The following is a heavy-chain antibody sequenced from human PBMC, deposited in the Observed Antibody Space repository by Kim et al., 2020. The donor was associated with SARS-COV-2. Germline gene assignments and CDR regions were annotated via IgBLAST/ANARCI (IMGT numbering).Heavy chain of an antibody. D-gene: IGHD3-9*01. CDR2: IYHSGST. Sequence: SETLSLTCTVSGYSISSGYYWGWIRQPPGKGLEWIGSIYHSGSTYYNPSLKSRVTISVDTSKNQFSLKLSSVTAADTAVYYCASIFDWLPYWGQGTLVTV. CDR3: ASIFDWLPY. V-gene: IGHV4-38-2*02. CDR1: GYSISSGYY. J-gene: IGHJ4*02.